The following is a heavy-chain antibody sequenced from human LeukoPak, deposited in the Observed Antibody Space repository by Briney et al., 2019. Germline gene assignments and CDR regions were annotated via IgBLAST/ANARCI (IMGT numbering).Heavy chain of an antibody. CDR3: ARRHEGYCSGGSCYWFDP. CDR2: INPNSGGT. D-gene: IGHD2-15*01. Sequence: ASVKVSCKASGYTFTGYYMRWVRQAPGQGLEWMGWINPNSGGTSYAQKFQGRVTMTRDTSISTAYMELSRLRSDDTAVYYCARRHEGYCSGGSCYWFDPWGQGTLVTVSS. CDR1: GYTFTGYY. J-gene: IGHJ5*02. V-gene: IGHV1-2*02.